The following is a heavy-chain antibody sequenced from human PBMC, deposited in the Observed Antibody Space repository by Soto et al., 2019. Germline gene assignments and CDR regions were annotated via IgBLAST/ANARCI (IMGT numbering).Heavy chain of an antibody. V-gene: IGHV4-4*02. CDR1: GGYLSSSNW. CDR2: IFYSGST. J-gene: IGHJ6*02. CDR3: ARVRTRYSSSILLSYGMDV. Sequence: SEPLSLTCAVSGGYLSSSNWWSVVRQRAVKALEWLGEIFYSGSTKYNPSLNSRVTISADQSKNHLSLRLSSVTAADTAVYYCARVRTRYSSSILLSYGMDVWGQGTTVTVSS. D-gene: IGHD6-6*01.